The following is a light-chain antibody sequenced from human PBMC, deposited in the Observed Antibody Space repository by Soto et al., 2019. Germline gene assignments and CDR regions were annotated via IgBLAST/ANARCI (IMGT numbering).Light chain of an antibody. J-gene: IGKJ2*01. V-gene: IGKV3-15*01. CDR3: QQGHSWPLT. CDR1: QSISTE. Sequence: EIAMTQSPATLSVSPGERATLSCRASQSISTELAWYQQIPGQPPRLLIYSASTRATGVPARFTGSGSGSEFTLTISGLQSEDFATYYCQQGHSWPLTFGQGTRLEI. CDR2: SAS.